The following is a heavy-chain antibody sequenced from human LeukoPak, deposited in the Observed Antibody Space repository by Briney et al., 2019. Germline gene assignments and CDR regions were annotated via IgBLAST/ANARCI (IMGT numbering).Heavy chain of an antibody. J-gene: IGHJ4*02. Sequence: GGSLRLSCAASGFTFSTYWMHWVRQAPGKGLVWVSRISSDAITTNYADSVKGRFTVSRDNAKNTLYLQMNSLRDEDTAVYYCARRPCSGGICYPPDYWGQGTLATVSS. CDR1: GFTFSTYW. V-gene: IGHV3-74*01. D-gene: IGHD2-15*01. CDR3: ARRPCSGGICYPPDY. CDR2: ISSDAITT.